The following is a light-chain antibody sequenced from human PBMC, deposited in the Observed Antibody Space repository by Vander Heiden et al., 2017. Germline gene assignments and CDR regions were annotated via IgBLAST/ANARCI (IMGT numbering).Light chain of an antibody. CDR2: EGI. V-gene: IGLV2-23*01. Sequence: QSALTQPASVSGSPGQSLTISCTGTSSEVGSYKVVSWYQQHPGKAPKLIINEGIKRPSGVSNRFSGSPSGNTASLTISGLQPEDEADYYCCSYVGSRVYVFGTGTKVTVL. CDR3: CSYVGSRVYV. J-gene: IGLJ1*01. CDR1: SSEVGSYKV.